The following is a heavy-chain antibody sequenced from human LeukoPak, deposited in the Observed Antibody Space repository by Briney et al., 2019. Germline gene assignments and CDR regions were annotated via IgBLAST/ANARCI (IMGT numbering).Heavy chain of an antibody. CDR1: GGSFSGYY. V-gene: IGHV4-34*01. J-gene: IGHJ4*02. CDR2: INHSGST. D-gene: IGHD6-13*01. Sequence: SETLSLTCAVYGGSFSGYYWSWIRQPPGKGLEWIGEINHSGSTNYSPSLKSQVTISVDTSKNQFSLKLSSVTAADTAVYYCARGRTFNSSSLYYFDYWGQGTLVTVSS. CDR3: ARGRTFNSSSLYYFDY.